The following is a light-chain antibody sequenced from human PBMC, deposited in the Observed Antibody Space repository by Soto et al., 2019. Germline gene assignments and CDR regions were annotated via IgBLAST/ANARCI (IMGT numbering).Light chain of an antibody. V-gene: IGKV1-9*01. CDR3: QQVHDYPIT. J-gene: IGKJ4*01. CDR2: GAS. Sequence: GGRVTVTCRSSQDISSYLAWYQQKPGKAPKVLIYGASTLQSGVPPRFGGSGSGTVFTLTISSLQPEDFANYFCQQVHDYPITFGGGTKVDI. CDR1: QDISSY.